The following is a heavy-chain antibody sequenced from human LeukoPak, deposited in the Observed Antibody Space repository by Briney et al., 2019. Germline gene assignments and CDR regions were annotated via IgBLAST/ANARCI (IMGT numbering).Heavy chain of an antibody. CDR1: GFTFSSYE. Sequence: GGSLRLSCAASGFTFSSYEMNWVRQAPGKGLEWVSYISSSGSTIYYADSVKGRFTISRDNAKNSLYLQMNSLRAEDTAVYYCAKVLAVAGGYWGQGTLVTVSS. V-gene: IGHV3-48*03. CDR3: AKVLAVAGGY. CDR2: ISSSGSTI. J-gene: IGHJ4*02. D-gene: IGHD6-19*01.